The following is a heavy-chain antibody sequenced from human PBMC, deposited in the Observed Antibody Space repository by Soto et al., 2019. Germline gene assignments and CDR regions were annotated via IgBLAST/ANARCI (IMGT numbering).Heavy chain of an antibody. Sequence: QVQLQESGPGLVKPSQTLSVTCTLSGGSLSSDNFFWSWVCQHPETGLEWVGYIYHTGAAYYNPSLKSRLTISLDTSKNRFSLSLISVTAADTAVYYCAREVISPATSDAFDIWGQGTMVTVSS. CDR2: IYHTGAA. V-gene: IGHV4-31*03. CDR3: AREVISPATSDAFDI. D-gene: IGHD1-26*01. CDR1: GGSLSSDNFF. J-gene: IGHJ3*02.